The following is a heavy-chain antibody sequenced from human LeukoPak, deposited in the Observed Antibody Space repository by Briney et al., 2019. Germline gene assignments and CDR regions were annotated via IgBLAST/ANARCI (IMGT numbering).Heavy chain of an antibody. V-gene: IGHV1-8*02. J-gene: IGHJ4*02. D-gene: IGHD3-10*01. CDR1: GYTFTSYA. CDR3: ARGLLVGGSGSEHDY. CDR2: MNPNSGNT. Sequence: ASVKVSCKASGYTFTSYAMHWVRQAPGQGLEWMGWMNPNSGNTGYAQKFQGRVTMTRNTSISTAYMELSSLRSEDTAVYYCARGLLVGGSGSEHDYWGQGTLVTVSS.